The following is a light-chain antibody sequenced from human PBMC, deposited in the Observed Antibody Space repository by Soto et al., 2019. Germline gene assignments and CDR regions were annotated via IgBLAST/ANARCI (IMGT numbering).Light chain of an antibody. CDR1: QSISSW. CDR3: QQYNSYWT. J-gene: IGKJ1*01. Sequence: DIQMTQSPSTLSASVGDRVSITCRASQSISSWLSWYQQKPVKAPKLLIYNASSLESGVPSRFSGSGSGTEFTLTINSLQPDDFATYYCQQYNSYWTFGQGTKVDI. CDR2: NAS. V-gene: IGKV1-5*03.